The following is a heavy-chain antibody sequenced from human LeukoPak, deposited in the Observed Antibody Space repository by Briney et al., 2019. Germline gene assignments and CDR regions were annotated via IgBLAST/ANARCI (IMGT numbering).Heavy chain of an antibody. CDR3: ASHRSRIAAAGIVDY. CDR2: IYYSGST. J-gene: IGHJ4*02. D-gene: IGHD6-13*01. V-gene: IGHV4-39*01. Sequence: SETLSLTCTVSGDSISSNRYYWGWIRQPPGKGLERIGSIYYSGSTYYNPSLKSRVTISVDTSKNQFSLNLSSVTAADTAVYYCASHRSRIAAAGIVDYWGQGTLVTVSS. CDR1: GDSISSNRYY.